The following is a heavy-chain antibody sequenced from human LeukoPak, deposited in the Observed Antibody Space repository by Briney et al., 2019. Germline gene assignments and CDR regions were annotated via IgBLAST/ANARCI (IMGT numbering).Heavy chain of an antibody. CDR1: GGSISNYY. CDR3: ATIINITMIDNYYMDV. CDR2: IYYSGST. Sequence: SETLSLTCTVSGGSISNYYWSWIRQPPGKGLEWIGYIYYSGSTTYNPSLKSRVTMSVDTSNNQFSLKLSSVTAADTAVYYCATIINITMIDNYYMDVWGKGTTVTVSS. J-gene: IGHJ6*03. V-gene: IGHV4-59*01. D-gene: IGHD3-22*01.